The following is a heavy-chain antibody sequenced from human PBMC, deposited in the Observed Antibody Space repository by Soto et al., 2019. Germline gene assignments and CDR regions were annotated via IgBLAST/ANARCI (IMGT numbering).Heavy chain of an antibody. Sequence: ASVKVSCKASGYTSTNFGVTWVRRAPGQGLEWMGWISAYTDTPNYAQKFQGRVTMTIDTSTSTAYMDLRSLTSDDTAVYYCFCFLEGLPDGMDVWGQGTTVTVSS. V-gene: IGHV1-18*01. D-gene: IGHD3-3*01. CDR1: GYTSTNFG. J-gene: IGHJ6*02. CDR3: FCFLEGLPDGMDV. CDR2: ISAYTDTP.